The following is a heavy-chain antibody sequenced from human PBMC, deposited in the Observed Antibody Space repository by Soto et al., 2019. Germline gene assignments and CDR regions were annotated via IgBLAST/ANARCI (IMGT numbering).Heavy chain of an antibody. CDR1: GCTFSSXA. D-gene: IGHD1-26*01. J-gene: IGHJ4*02. V-gene: IGHV1-69*05. CDR2: IIPIFGTA. CDR3: ARVGGGTYARQFDY. Sequence: GASVKVSCKASGCTFSSXAISWVRQAPGQGLEWMGGIIPIFGTANYAQKLQGRVTMTTDTSTSTAYMELRSLRSDDTAVYYCARVGGGTYARQFDYWGQGTLVTVSS.